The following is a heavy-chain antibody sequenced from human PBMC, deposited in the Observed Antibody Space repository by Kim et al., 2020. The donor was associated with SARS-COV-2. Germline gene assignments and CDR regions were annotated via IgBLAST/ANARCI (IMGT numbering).Heavy chain of an antibody. CDR2: THHSGTT. CDR1: GVSITSADYY. J-gene: IGHJ4*02. CDR3: ARGKMMDQLHPFDY. D-gene: IGHD2-2*01. V-gene: IGHV4-31*03. Sequence: SENLSLTCTVSGVSITSADYYWSWIRQHPGKGLEWIGYTHHSGTTYYNPSLKSRTTISVDNQFSLKLSSVTAADTAVYYCARGKMMDQLHPFDYWGQGTLVTVSS.